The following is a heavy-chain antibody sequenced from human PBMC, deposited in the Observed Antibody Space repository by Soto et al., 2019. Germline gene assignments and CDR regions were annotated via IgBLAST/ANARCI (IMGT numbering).Heavy chain of an antibody. D-gene: IGHD3-3*01. Sequence: SVKVSCKASGGTFSSYAISWVRQAPGQGLEWMGGIIPIFGTANYAQKFQGRVTITADESTSTAYMELSSLRSEDTAVYYCASVLRFLEWLLYVYRGQGTLVTVSS. CDR2: IIPIFGTA. CDR1: GGTFSSYA. CDR3: ASVLRFLEWLLYVY. V-gene: IGHV1-69*13. J-gene: IGHJ4*02.